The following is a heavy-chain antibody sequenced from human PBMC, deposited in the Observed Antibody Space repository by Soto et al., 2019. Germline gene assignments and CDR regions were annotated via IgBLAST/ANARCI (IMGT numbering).Heavy chain of an antibody. CDR3: ARHGPGGSYSDY. CDR2: IYYSRST. J-gene: IGHJ4*02. CDR1: GGSISSSSYD. Sequence: QLQLQESGPGLVKPSETLSLTCTVSGGSISSSSYDWGWIRQPPGKGLEWIGSIYYSRSTYYNPSLKSRVTISVDTSKNQFSRKLSSVTAADTAVYYCARHGPGGSYSDYWGQGTLVTVSS. V-gene: IGHV4-39*01. D-gene: IGHD1-26*01.